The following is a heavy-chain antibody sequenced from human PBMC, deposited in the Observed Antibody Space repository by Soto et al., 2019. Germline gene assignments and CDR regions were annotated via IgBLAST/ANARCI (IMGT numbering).Heavy chain of an antibody. D-gene: IGHD4-17*01. CDR2: ISTYNGNT. CDR3: ARTTVTASYYYMDV. Sequence: WVRQAPGQGLEWLGWISTYNGNTKYAQKVQGRLTMTTDTSTSTANMELTSLRSDDTALYYCARTTVTASYYYMDVWGKGSTVTVSS. V-gene: IGHV1-18*01. J-gene: IGHJ6*03.